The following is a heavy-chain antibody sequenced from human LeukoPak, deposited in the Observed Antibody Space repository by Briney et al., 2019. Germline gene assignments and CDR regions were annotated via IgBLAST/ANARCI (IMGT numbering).Heavy chain of an antibody. CDR1: GDSVSSTNGVA. D-gene: IGHD3-10*01. V-gene: IGHV6-1*01. J-gene: IGHJ6*02. CDR3: VRDRWFGELDV. Sequence: SQTLSLTCAISGDSVSSTNGVAWNWIRQSPSRGLEWLGRTYYRARWYNDYAVSVKSRITINPDTSKNQFSLQLNSVTPEDTAVYYCVRDRWFGELDVWGQGTTVTVSS. CDR2: TYYRARWYN.